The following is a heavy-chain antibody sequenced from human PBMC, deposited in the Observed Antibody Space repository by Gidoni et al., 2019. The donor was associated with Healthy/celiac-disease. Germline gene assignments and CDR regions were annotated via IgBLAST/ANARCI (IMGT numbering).Heavy chain of an antibody. V-gene: IGHV3-23*01. J-gene: IGHJ4*02. CDR3: APGGRIGSYFFDY. CDR2: ISGSGGST. CDR1: GVTCSSYA. D-gene: IGHD1-26*01. Sequence: EVQLLESGGGLVQPGGSLRLSCAAAGVTCSSYAMSWVRQAPGKGLEWVSAISGSGGSTYYADSVKGRFTISSDNSKNTLYLQMNSLRAEDTAVYYCAPGGRIGSYFFDYWGQGTLVTVSS.